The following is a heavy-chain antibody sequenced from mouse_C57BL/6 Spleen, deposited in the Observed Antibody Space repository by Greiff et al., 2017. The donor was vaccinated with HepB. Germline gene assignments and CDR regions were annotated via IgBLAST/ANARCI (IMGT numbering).Heavy chain of an antibody. CDR1: GYAFSSSW. V-gene: IGHV1-82*01. Sequence: QVQLKQSGPELVKPGASVKISCKASGYAFSSSWMNWVKQRPGKGLEWIGRIYPGDGDTNYNGKFKGKATLTADKSSSTAYMQLSSLTSEDSAVYFCASRGYDGAWFAYWGQGTLVTVSA. CDR3: ASRGYDGAWFAY. CDR2: IYPGDGDT. D-gene: IGHD2-2*01. J-gene: IGHJ3*01.